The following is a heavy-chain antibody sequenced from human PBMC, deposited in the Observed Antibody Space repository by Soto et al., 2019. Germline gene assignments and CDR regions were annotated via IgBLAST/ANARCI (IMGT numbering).Heavy chain of an antibody. J-gene: IGHJ6*02. V-gene: IGHV4-31*03. Sequence: QVQLQESGPGLVKPSQTLSLTCTVSGGSISSGGYYWSWIRQHPGKGLEWIGYIYYSGSTYYNPSRKSRVTISVDTSKNQFSLKLSSVTAADTAVYYCAREFRANYYGMDVWGQGTTVTVPS. CDR1: GGSISSGGYY. CDR3: AREFRANYYGMDV. CDR2: IYYSGST. D-gene: IGHD5-12*01.